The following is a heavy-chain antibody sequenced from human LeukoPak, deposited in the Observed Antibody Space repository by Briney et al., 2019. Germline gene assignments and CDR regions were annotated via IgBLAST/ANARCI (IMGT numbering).Heavy chain of an antibody. Sequence: PGGSLRLSCAASGFTFSSYSMNWVRQAPGKGLEWVSSISSSSSYIYYADSVKGRFTISRDSAKNSLYLQMNSLRAEDTAVYYCARGDSSSWYYHYYYYMDVWGKGTTVTVSS. CDR3: ARGDSSSWYYHYYYYMDV. CDR2: ISSSSSYI. CDR1: GFTFSSYS. J-gene: IGHJ6*03. D-gene: IGHD6-13*01. V-gene: IGHV3-21*01.